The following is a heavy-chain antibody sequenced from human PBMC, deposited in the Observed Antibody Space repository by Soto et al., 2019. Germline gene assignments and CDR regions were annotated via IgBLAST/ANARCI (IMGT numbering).Heavy chain of an antibody. J-gene: IGHJ6*02. D-gene: IGHD5-18*01. V-gene: IGHV3-23*01. CDR1: GFTFSSYA. CDR2: ISGSGGST. Sequence: PGGSLRLSCAASGFTFSSYAMSWVRQAPGKGLEWVSAISGSGGSTYYADSVKGRFTISRDNSKNTLYLQMNSLRAEDTAVYYSEKEDHSYGYTGVWGQGTTVTVSS. CDR3: EKEDHSYGYTGV.